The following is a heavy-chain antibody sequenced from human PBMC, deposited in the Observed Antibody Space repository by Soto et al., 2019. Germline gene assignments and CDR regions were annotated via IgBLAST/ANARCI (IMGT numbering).Heavy chain of an antibody. Sequence: GGSLRLSCVASGFTFSAYSMSWVRQAPGQGLEWVSSTTSSSTYIYYTRSVEGRFTISRDDAKNSLHLQMNSLRAEDTAVYYCARELLEGYCHARQPDYWGQGTLVTVSS. CDR3: ARELLEGYCHARQPDY. CDR1: GFTFSAYS. D-gene: IGHD2-15*01. J-gene: IGHJ4*02. V-gene: IGHV3-21*06. CDR2: TTSSSTYI.